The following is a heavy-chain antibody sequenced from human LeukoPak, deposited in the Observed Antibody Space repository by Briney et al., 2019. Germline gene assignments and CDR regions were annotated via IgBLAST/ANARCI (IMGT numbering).Heavy chain of an antibody. CDR1: GYTLTELS. Sequence: ASVKVSCKVSGYTLTELSMHWVRQAPGQGLEWMGGIIPIFGTANYAQKFQGRVTITADESTSTAYMELSSLRSEDTAVYYCARYCSSTSCYTGEDYWGQGTLVTVSS. CDR3: ARYCSSTSCYTGEDY. CDR2: IIPIFGTA. V-gene: IGHV1-69*13. J-gene: IGHJ4*02. D-gene: IGHD2-2*02.